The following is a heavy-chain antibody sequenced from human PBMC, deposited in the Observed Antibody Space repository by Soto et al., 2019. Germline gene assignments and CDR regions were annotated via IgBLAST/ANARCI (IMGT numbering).Heavy chain of an antibody. D-gene: IGHD2-2*01. Sequence: QVQLVQSGAEVKKPGSSVKVSCKASGDTFSRYSISWVRHAPGQGLEWMVGIFPVFGTATYAQKFQCRVMITAHESTNTAYIELRSLTSEYTAVYYCAVGPSAATWYSHGMDVWGQGTTVTVSS. J-gene: IGHJ6*02. V-gene: IGHV1-69*12. CDR1: GDTFSRYS. CDR3: AVGPSAATWYSHGMDV. CDR2: IFPVFGTA.